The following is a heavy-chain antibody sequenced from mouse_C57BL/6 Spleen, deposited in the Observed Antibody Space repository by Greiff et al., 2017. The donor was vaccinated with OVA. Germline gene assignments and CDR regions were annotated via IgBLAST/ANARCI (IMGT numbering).Heavy chain of an antibody. J-gene: IGHJ1*03. CDR1: GYTFTSYD. Sequence: VKLVESGPELVKPGASVKLSCKASGYTFTSYDINWVKQRPGQGLEWIGWIYPRDGSTKYNEKFKGKATLTVDTSSSTAYMELHSLTSEDSAVYFCARPYPYYYGSSSYWYFDVWGTGTTVTVSS. V-gene: IGHV1-85*01. D-gene: IGHD1-1*01. CDR3: ARPYPYYYGSSSYWYFDV. CDR2: IYPRDGST.